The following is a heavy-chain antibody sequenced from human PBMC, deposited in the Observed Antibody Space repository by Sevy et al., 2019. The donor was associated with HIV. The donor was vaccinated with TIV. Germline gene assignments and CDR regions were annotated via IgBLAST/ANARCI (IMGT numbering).Heavy chain of an antibody. CDR2: ISSSGSTI. CDR3: ARDLSLGMVGFDY. Sequence: GGSLRLSCAASGFTFSDYYMSWIRQAPGKGLEWVSYISSSGSTIYYADSVKGRFTISRDNAKNSLYLQMNSLRAEDTAVYYSARDLSLGMVGFDYWGQGTLVTVSS. CDR1: GFTFSDYY. V-gene: IGHV3-11*01. D-gene: IGHD7-27*01. J-gene: IGHJ4*02.